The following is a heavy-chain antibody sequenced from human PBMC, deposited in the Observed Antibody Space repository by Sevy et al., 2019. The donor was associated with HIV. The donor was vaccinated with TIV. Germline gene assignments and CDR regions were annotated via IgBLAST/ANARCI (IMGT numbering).Heavy chain of an antibody. J-gene: IGHJ3*02. D-gene: IGHD3-10*01. CDR3: VKGLGMVQGALLSEDI. CDR1: GFIFNQFG. V-gene: IGHV3-30*02. Sequence: GGSLRLSCTAYGFIFNQFGFHWVRQAPGKGPEWVAFTRYDGTTKYYADSVKGRFTISRENSKNTPYLQMNNLNPEDTALYHGVKGLGMVQGALLSEDIWGQGTMVTVSS. CDR2: TRYDGTTK.